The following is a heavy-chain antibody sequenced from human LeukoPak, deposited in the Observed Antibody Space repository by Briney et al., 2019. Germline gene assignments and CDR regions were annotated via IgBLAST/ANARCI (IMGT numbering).Heavy chain of an antibody. D-gene: IGHD3-10*01. CDR3: ATIYMVRGVPYYFDY. J-gene: IGHJ4*02. CDR1: GFIFDDYA. V-gene: IGHV3-9*01. CDR2: ISWNSGTI. Sequence: GGSLRLSCAASGFIFDDYAVHWVRQAPGKGLEWVSGISWNSGTIGYADSVKGRVTISRDNAKNSLYLQMNSLRAEDTALYYCATIYMVRGVPYYFDYWGQGTLVTVSS.